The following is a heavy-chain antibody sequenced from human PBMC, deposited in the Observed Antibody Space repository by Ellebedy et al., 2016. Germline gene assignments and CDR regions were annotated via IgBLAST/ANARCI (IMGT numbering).Heavy chain of an antibody. Sequence: GESLKISXAASGFTFSSCAMSWVRQAPGKGLEWVSYISSSSSYTNYADSVKGRFTISRDNAKNSLYLQMNSLRAEDTAVYYCTKWHMDVWGRGTTVTVSS. J-gene: IGHJ6*03. D-gene: IGHD2-8*01. CDR1: GFTFSSCA. V-gene: IGHV3-11*03. CDR3: TKWHMDV. CDR2: ISSSSSYT.